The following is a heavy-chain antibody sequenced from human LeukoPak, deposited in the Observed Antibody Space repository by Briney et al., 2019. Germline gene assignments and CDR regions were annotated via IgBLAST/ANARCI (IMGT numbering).Heavy chain of an antibody. CDR3: ARHHWGPYSSSYGNWFDP. V-gene: IGHV6-1*01. D-gene: IGHD6-6*01. J-gene: IGHJ5*02. Sequence: SQTLSLTCAISGDSVSSNGAAWNWIRQSPSRGLEWLGRTYYRSKWYNDYAVSVKSRITINPDTSKNQFSLQLNSVTPEDTAVYYCARHHWGPYSSSYGNWFDPWGQGTLVTVSS. CDR2: TYYRSKWYN. CDR1: GDSVSSNGAA.